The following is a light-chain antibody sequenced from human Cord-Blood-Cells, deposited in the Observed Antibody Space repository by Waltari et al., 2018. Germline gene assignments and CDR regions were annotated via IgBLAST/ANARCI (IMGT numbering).Light chain of an antibody. CDR3: MQGTHWPLT. CDR1: QSLVYSDGNTY. V-gene: IGKV2-30*01. Sequence: DVVMTQSPLSLPVTLGQPASISCRSSQSLVYSDGNTYLNWFQQRPGQSPRRLIYKVSNRDSGVPDRFSGSWSGTDFTLKISRVEAEDVGVYYCMQGTHWPLTVGGGTKVEIK. J-gene: IGKJ4*01. CDR2: KVS.